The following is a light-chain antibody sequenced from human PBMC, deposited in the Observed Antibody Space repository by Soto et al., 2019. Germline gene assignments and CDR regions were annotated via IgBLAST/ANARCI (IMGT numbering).Light chain of an antibody. CDR1: QTLSSSY. CDR3: QQYESSPWT. J-gene: IGKJ1*01. V-gene: IGKV3-20*01. Sequence: EIVLTQSPGTLSLFPGERVTLSCRASQTLSSSYLAWYQQNPGQAPRLLTYGAFSRATGLPDRFSGSGSGTDLTLTITRLEPDDFAVYYCQQYESSPWTFGQGNKVEI. CDR2: GAF.